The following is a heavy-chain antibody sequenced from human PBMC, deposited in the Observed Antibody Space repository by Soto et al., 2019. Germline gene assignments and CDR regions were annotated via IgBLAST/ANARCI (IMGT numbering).Heavy chain of an antibody. CDR1: GFTFSSYA. D-gene: IGHD3-3*01. CDR2: ISGSGGST. CDR3: AKRDYDFWSGFYDA. V-gene: IGHV3-23*01. Sequence: EVQLLESGGGLVQPGGSLRLSCAASGFTFSSYAMSWVRQAPGKGLEWVSAISGSGGSTYYADSVKGRFTISRDNSKNTRYRQMNSLRAEDTAVYYCAKRDYDFWSGFYDAWGQGTLVTVSS. J-gene: IGHJ5*02.